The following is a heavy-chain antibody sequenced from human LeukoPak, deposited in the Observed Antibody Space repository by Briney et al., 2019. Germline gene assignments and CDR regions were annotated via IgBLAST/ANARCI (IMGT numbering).Heavy chain of an antibody. CDR1: GYTFTGYY. CDR2: INPNSGGT. CDR3: ARDRTMTCYGMDV. J-gene: IGHJ6*02. Sequence: ASVKVSCKASGYTFTGYYMHWVRQAPGQGLEWMGWINPNSGGTNYAQKFQGRVTMTRDTSISTAYMELSRLRSDDTAVYYCARDRTMTCYGMDVWGQGTTVTVS. D-gene: IGHD1-1*01. V-gene: IGHV1-2*02.